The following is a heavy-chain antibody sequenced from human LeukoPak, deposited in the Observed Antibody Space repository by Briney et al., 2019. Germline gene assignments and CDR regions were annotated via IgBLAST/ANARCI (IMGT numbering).Heavy chain of an antibody. Sequence: SETLSLTCAVYGGSFSGYYWSWIRQPPGKGLEWIGEINHSGSTNYNPSLKSRVTISVDTSKNQFSLKLSSVTAADTAVYYCARDSGSLPSYYFDYWGQGTLVTVSS. CDR1: GGSFSGYY. J-gene: IGHJ4*02. CDR3: ARDSGSLPSYYFDY. D-gene: IGHD1-26*01. CDR2: INHSGST. V-gene: IGHV4-34*01.